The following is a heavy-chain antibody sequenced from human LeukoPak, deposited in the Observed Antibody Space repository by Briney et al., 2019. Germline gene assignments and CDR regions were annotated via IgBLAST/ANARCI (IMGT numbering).Heavy chain of an antibody. CDR2: TYYRSKWYN. J-gene: IGHJ3*02. V-gene: IGHV6-1*01. Sequence: SQTLSLTCAISGDSVSSNSAAWNWIGQSPSRGLEWLGRTYYRSKWYNDYAVSVKSRITINPDTSMNQFSLQLNSVTSEDTAVYYCARSAAMPYYDSSGYYPDDAFDIWGQGTMVTVSS. CDR1: GDSVSSNSAA. CDR3: ARSAAMPYYDSSGYYPDDAFDI. D-gene: IGHD3-22*01.